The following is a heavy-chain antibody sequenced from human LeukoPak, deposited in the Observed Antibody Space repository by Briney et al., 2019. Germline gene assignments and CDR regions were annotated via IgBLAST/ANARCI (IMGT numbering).Heavy chain of an antibody. V-gene: IGHV4-34*01. Sequence: SETLSLTCAVYGGSFSGYYWSWIRQPPGKGLEWIGEINHSGSTNYNPSLKSRVTISVDTSKNQFSLKLSSVTAADTAVYYCARESSSSPYYYYYMDVWGKGTTVTVSS. CDR1: GGSFSGYY. CDR2: INHSGST. CDR3: ARESSSSPYYYYYMDV. D-gene: IGHD6-6*01. J-gene: IGHJ6*03.